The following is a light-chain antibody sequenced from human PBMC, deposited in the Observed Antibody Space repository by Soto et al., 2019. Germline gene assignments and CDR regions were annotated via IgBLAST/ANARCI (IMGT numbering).Light chain of an antibody. CDR2: DAY. J-gene: IGKJ5*01. CDR1: QSFRGL. CDR3: QQRHMWPIT. V-gene: IGKV3-11*01. Sequence: EVVLTQSPVTLSLSPGQRATLSGSASQSFRGLLDWYQQQPGQAPRLLIYDAYNRATGIPPRFSGSGSGTDFTLTISSLEPEESAVYYCQQRHMWPITFGQGTRLEIK.